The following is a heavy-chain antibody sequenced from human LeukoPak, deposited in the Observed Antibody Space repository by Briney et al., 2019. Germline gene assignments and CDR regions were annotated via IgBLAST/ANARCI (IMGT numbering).Heavy chain of an antibody. CDR3: VRDLGTGTTYTNRFDS. D-gene: IGHD1-7*01. CDR1: GFTFSAYE. J-gene: IGHJ5*01. CDR2: IAPSDRT. Sequence: GGPLRLSCVASGFTFSAYEMHWVRQGPGKGLEWVSAIAPSDRTYYLESVKGRFTISRENAKNSVFLQMNSLRAGDTAVYYCVRDLGTGTTYTNRFDSWGQGALVTVSS. V-gene: IGHV3-13*01.